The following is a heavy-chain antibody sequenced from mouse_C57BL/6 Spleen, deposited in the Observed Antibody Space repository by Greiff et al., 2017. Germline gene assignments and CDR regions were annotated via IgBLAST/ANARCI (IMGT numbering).Heavy chain of an antibody. D-gene: IGHD2-10*01. V-gene: IGHV1-64*01. CDR1: GYTFTSYW. CDR3: ARSLLSAMDY. Sequence: QVQLKQPGAELVKPGASVKLSCKASGYTFTSYWMHWVKQRPGQGLEWIGMIHPNSGSTNYNEKFKSKATLTVDKSSSTAYMQLSSLTSEDSAVYYCARSLLSAMDYWGQGTSVTVSS. J-gene: IGHJ4*01. CDR2: IHPNSGST.